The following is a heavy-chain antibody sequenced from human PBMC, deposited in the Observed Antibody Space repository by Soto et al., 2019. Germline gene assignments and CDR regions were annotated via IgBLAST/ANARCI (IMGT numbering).Heavy chain of an antibody. J-gene: IGHJ4*02. CDR2: IYHSGST. CDR3: AGTIHY. V-gene: IGHV4-59*12. CDR1: GGSISSYC. D-gene: IGHD2-8*01. Sequence: SETLSLTCTVSGGSISSYCWSWIRQPPGKGLEWIGYIYHSGSTNYNPSLKSRVTISIDKSKNQFSLKLNSVTAADMAVYYCAGTIHYWGQGTLVTVS.